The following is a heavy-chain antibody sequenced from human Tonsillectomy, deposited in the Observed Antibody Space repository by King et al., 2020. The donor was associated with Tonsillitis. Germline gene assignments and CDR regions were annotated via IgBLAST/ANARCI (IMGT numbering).Heavy chain of an antibody. CDR2: IGGSGGST. CDR1: GFPFSSYA. D-gene: IGHD5-12*01. V-gene: IGHV3-23*04. J-gene: IGHJ4*02. Sequence: VQLVESGGGLVQPGGSLRLSCAASGFPFSSYAMSWVRQAPGKGLEWVLAIGGSGGSTHYAESLKGRFTISRDNSKNTLYVQINSLRVEDTAVYYCAKHRGENSGYDFDFWGQGTLVSVSS. CDR3: AKHRGENSGYDFDF.